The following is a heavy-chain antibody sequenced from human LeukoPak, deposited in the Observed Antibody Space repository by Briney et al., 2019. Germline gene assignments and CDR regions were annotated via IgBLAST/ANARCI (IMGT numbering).Heavy chain of an antibody. CDR3: AREGGGRWPLDY. CDR2: ISYDGSNK. CDR1: GFTFSSYA. V-gene: IGHV3-30-3*01. D-gene: IGHD5-24*01. Sequence: PGRSLRLSCAASGFTFSSYAMHWVRQAPGKGLEWVAVISYDGSNKYYADSVKGRFTISRDNSKNTLYLQMNSLRAEDTAVYYCAREGGGRWPLDYWGQGTLVTVSS. J-gene: IGHJ4*02.